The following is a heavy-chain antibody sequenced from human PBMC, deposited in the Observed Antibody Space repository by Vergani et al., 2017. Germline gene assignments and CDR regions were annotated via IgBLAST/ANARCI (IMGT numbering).Heavy chain of an antibody. J-gene: IGHJ5*02. D-gene: IGHD1-14*01. CDR3: ARDLRLLYNRFDP. Sequence: QVHLVESGGGVVQPGRSLRLSCVVSGFTFSYYGMHWVRQAPGKGLEWVAVISYDGTEKYYADSVKGRFTISRDNSKSTLYLQMNSLRTEDTGVYYCARDLRLLYNRFDPWGQGTLVAVSS. CDR1: GFTFSYYG. V-gene: IGHV3-30*03. CDR2: ISYDGTEK.